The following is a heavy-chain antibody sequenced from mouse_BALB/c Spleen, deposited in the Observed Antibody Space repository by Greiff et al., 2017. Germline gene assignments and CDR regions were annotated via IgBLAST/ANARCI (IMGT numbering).Heavy chain of an antibody. Sequence: VQLVESGAELAKPGASVKMSCKASGYTFTSYWMHWVKQRPGQGLEWIGYINPSTGYTEYNQKFKDKATLTADKSSSTAYMQLSSLTSEDSAVYYCARYYGFPYAMDYWGQGTSVTVSS. CDR2: INPSTGYT. CDR3: ARYYGFPYAMDY. D-gene: IGHD1-2*01. CDR1: GYTFTSYW. J-gene: IGHJ4*01. V-gene: IGHV1-7*01.